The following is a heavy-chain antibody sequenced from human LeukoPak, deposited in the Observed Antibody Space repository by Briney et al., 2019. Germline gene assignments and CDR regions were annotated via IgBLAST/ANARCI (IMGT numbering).Heavy chain of an antibody. Sequence: GGSLRLSCAASRFTFSSYSMNWVRQAPGKGLEWVSSISSSSSYIYYADSVKGRFTISRDNAKNSLYLQMNSLRAEDTAVYYCARDRYCSSTSCYTDYWGQGTLVTVSS. V-gene: IGHV3-21*01. CDR3: ARDRYCSSTSCYTDY. CDR1: RFTFSSYS. J-gene: IGHJ4*02. D-gene: IGHD2-2*02. CDR2: ISSSSSYI.